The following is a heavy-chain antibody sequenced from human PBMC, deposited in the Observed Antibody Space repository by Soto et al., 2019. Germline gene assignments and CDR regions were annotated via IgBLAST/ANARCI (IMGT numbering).Heavy chain of an antibody. J-gene: IGHJ6*02. D-gene: IGHD6-19*01. V-gene: IGHV1-69*12. Sequence: QVQLLQSGAEVKKPGSSVRVSCEASGGTFRTYAISWVRQAPGQGLEWMGEIIPIFGTVNYAQKFQGRVTITADEFTTTVYMDLRSLRCEDTAVYYCAKGAVAGTPTSYYYYGMAVWGQGTTVTVSS. CDR3: AKGAVAGTPTSYYYYGMAV. CDR1: GGTFRTYA. CDR2: IIPIFGTV.